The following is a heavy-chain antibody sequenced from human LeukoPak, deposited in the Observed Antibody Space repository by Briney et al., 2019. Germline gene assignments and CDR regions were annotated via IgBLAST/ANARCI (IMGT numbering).Heavy chain of an antibody. Sequence: GGSLRLSCAASGFTFSSYWMSRVRQAPGKGLEWVANIKQDGSEKYYVDSVKGRFTISRDNAKNSLYLQMNSLRAEDTAVYYCARQVGATPGGFDYWGQGTLVTVSS. CDR2: IKQDGSEK. D-gene: IGHD1-26*01. J-gene: IGHJ4*02. CDR3: ARQVGATPGGFDY. CDR1: GFTFSSYW. V-gene: IGHV3-7*01.